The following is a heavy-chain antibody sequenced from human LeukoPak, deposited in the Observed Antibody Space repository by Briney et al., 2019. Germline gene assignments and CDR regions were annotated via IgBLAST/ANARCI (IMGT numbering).Heavy chain of an antibody. CDR2: INPNSGGT. V-gene: IGHV1-2*02. CDR3: ARDLGGLSGIYY. D-gene: IGHD3-16*01. CDR1: GFMFAGYY. Sequence: ASVKVSCKASGFMFAGYYIHWVRQAPGQGLEWMGWINPNSGGTNYAQKFQGRVTMTRDTSISTAYMELSRLRSDDTAVYYCARDLGGLSGIYYWGQGTLVTVSS. J-gene: IGHJ4*02.